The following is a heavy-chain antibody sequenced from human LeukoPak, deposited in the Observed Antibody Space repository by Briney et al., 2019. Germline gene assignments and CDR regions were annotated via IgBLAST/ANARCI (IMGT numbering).Heavy chain of an antibody. CDR1: GFTFSSYG. V-gene: IGHV3-30*19. CDR2: ISYDGSNK. J-gene: IGHJ4*02. CDR3: ARYKGTSYLSSFDY. D-gene: IGHD6-6*01. Sequence: PGGSLRLSCAASGFTFSSYGMHWVRQAPGKGMEWVAIISYDGSNKYYADSVKGRFTISRDNSKNTLYLQMNSLRAADTAVYYCARYKGTSYLSSFDYWGQGTLVTVSS.